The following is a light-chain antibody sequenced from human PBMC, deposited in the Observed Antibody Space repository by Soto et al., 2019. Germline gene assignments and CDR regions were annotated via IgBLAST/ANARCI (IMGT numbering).Light chain of an antibody. CDR1: QSVSSN. CDR2: GAS. CDR3: QQYNNWPLT. J-gene: IGKJ5*01. V-gene: IGKV3-15*01. Sequence: EIVMTQSPATLSVSPGERVTLSCRASQSVSSNLAWYHQKPGQAPRLLIYGASTRATGIPARFSGSGSGTEVTLTISSLQSEDFAVYYCQQYNNWPLTFGQGTRLEIK.